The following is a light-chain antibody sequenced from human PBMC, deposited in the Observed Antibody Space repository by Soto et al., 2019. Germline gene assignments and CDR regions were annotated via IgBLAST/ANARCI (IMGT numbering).Light chain of an antibody. V-gene: IGKV3-20*01. CDR2: ASS. CDR1: QISGSNF. J-gene: IGKJ5*01. Sequence: EIVLTQSPGTLSLSPGERATVSCKTSQISGSNFLAWYKQKPGQAPRLLIYASSNRATGIPDGFSGSASGADFTLTIERLEPEDFAVDYCQLYGTSPPFGQGTKLEIK. CDR3: QLYGTSPP.